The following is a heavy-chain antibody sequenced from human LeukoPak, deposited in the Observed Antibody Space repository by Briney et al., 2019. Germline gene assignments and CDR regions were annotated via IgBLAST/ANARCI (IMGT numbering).Heavy chain of an antibody. J-gene: IGHJ3*02. D-gene: IGHD3-22*01. Sequence: SVKVSCKASGGTFSSYAISWVRQAPGQGLEWMGGIIPIFGTANYAQKFQGRVTITTDESTSTAYMGLSSLRSEDTAVYYCARGCITMIVPGAFDIWGQGTMVTVSS. CDR2: IIPIFGTA. V-gene: IGHV1-69*05. CDR3: ARGCITMIVPGAFDI. CDR1: GGTFSSYA.